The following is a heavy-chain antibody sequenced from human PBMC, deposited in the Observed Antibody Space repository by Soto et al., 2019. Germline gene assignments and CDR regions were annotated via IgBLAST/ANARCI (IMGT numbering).Heavy chain of an antibody. Sequence: GESLKISCKGSGYSFTSYWIGWVRQMPGKGLEWMGIIYPGDSDTRYSPSFQGQVTISADKSISTAYLQWSSLKASDTAMYDCATPTVYCSGMYQLYYYYYDMDVWDKGTKV. V-gene: IGHV5-51*01. CDR2: IYPGDSDT. D-gene: IGHD3-10*01. J-gene: IGHJ6*04. CDR3: ATPTVYCSGMYQLYYYYYDMDV. CDR1: GYSFTSYW.